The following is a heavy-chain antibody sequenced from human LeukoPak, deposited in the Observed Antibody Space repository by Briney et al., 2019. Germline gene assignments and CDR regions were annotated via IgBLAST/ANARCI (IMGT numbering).Heavy chain of an antibody. CDR2: ISSSSSYI. CDR3: ARDRVDYDILTGPDAFDI. Sequence: GGSLRLSCAASGFTFSSYSMNWVRQAPGKGLEWVSSISSSSSYIYYADSVKGRFTISRDNAKNSLYLQMNSLRAEDTAVYYCARDRVDYDILTGPDAFDIWGQGTMVTVSS. J-gene: IGHJ3*02. V-gene: IGHV3-21*01. D-gene: IGHD3-9*01. CDR1: GFTFSSYS.